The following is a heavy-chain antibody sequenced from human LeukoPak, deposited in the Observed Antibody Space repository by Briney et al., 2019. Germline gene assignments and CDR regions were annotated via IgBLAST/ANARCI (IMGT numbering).Heavy chain of an antibody. D-gene: IGHD3-10*01. Sequence: NPSQTLSLTCTVSGGSISSDNYFWNWIRQPAGKGLEWIGRIYTSGSTNYNPSLKSRVTISVDTSKNQFSLKLSSVTAADTAVYYCARDDLHSGFDPWGQGTLVTVSS. CDR2: IYTSGST. V-gene: IGHV4-61*02. CDR3: ARDDLHSGFDP. CDR1: GGSISSDNYF. J-gene: IGHJ5*02.